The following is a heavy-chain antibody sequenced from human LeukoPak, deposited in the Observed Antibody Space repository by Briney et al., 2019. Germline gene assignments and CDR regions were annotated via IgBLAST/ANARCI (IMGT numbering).Heavy chain of an antibody. CDR1: GGSFSGYY. Sequence: SETLSLTCAVYGGSFSGYYWSWIRQPPGKGLEWIGEINHSGSTNYNPSLKSRVTISVDTSKNQFSLKLSSVTAADTAVYYCARTIRPILKHNWFDPWGQGTLVTVSS. J-gene: IGHJ5*02. CDR2: INHSGST. CDR3: ARTIRPILKHNWFDP. V-gene: IGHV4-34*01. D-gene: IGHD2/OR15-2a*01.